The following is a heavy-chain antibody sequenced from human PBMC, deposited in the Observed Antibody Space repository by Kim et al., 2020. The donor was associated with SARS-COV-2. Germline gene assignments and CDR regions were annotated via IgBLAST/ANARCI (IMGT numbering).Heavy chain of an antibody. V-gene: IGHV4-30-2*01. CDR1: GGSISSGDYY. CDR3: ARGGSNYGSFDD. CDR2: IHHSGST. Sequence: SETLSLTCAVSGGSISSGDYYWNWIRQPPGKGLEWIGYIHHSGSTYYKSSLKSRATISVDRSKNQFSLKLTSMTAEDTAVYYCARGGSNYGSFDDWDQGT. J-gene: IGHJ3*01. D-gene: IGHD1-26*01.